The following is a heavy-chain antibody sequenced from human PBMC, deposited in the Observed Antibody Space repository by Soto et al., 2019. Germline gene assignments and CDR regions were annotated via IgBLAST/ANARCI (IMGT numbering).Heavy chain of an antibody. J-gene: IGHJ6*02. Sequence: QVQLVESGGGVVQPGRSLRLSCAASGFTFSSYAMHWVRQAPGKGLEWVAVISYDGSNKYYADSVKGRFTISSDNSKNTLYLQMNSLRAEDTAVYYCARAYGDYRYYYYGMDVWGQGTTVTVSS. D-gene: IGHD4-17*01. CDR1: GFTFSSYA. V-gene: IGHV3-30-3*01. CDR2: ISYDGSNK. CDR3: ARAYGDYRYYYYGMDV.